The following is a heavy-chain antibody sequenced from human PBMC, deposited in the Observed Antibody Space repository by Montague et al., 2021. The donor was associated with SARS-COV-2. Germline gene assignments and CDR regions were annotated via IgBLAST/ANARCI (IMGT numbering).Heavy chain of an antibody. J-gene: IGHJ6*02. CDR1: GGSISSTSYD. CDR2: NYYSAST. CDR3: ASPIVVVTATNYYGMDV. V-gene: IGHV4-39*01. D-gene: IGHD2-21*02. Sequence: SETLSLTCSVSGGSISSTSYDWGWIRQPPGKGLVWIGCNYYSASTYSHSSLRSPLTISVDTSKYTFSLKLSSGITSATAVYYCASPIVVVTATNYYGMDVWGQGTTVTVSS.